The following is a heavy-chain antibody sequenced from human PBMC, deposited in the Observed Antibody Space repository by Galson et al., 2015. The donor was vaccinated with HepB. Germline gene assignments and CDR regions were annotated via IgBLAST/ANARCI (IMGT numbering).Heavy chain of an antibody. CDR3: ARESGTPGNWYFDL. Sequence: SLRLSCAASGFTFSTFWMTWVRQAPGKGLEWAANIKQDGSEKYYVDSVKGRFTISRDNAKNSLYLQMNSLRDGDTAVYYCARESGTPGNWYFDLWGRGTVVIVSS. CDR1: GFTFSTFW. CDR2: IKQDGSEK. J-gene: IGHJ2*01. D-gene: IGHD1-1*01. V-gene: IGHV3-7*01.